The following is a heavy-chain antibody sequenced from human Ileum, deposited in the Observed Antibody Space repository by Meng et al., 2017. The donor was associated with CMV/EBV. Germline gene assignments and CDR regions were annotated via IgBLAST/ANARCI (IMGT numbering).Heavy chain of an antibody. D-gene: IGHD4-17*01. CDR3: AREERYDYGDYGRYDP. J-gene: IGHJ5*02. V-gene: IGHV4-30-4*08. Sequence: GSIRSGDYYWSWIRQPPGKGLEWIGYIYYSGSTYYNPSLKSRLTISLDTSKNQFSLKLSSVTAADTAVYYCAREERYDYGDYGRYDPWGQGTLVTVSS. CDR1: GSIRSGDYY. CDR2: IYYSGST.